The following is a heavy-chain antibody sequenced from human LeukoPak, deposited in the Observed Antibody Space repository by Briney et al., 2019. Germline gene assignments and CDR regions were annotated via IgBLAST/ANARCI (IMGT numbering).Heavy chain of an antibody. D-gene: IGHD3-22*01. CDR3: ARRLHYYDSSGYYDY. J-gene: IGHJ4*02. CDR1: GGSISSYC. V-gene: IGHV4-59*12. Sequence: PSETLSLTCTVSGGSISSYCGSWIRQPPGKGLEWIGYIYYSGSTNYNPSLKSRVTISVDTSKNQFSLKLSSVTAADTAVYYCARRLHYYDSSGYYDYWGQGTLVTVSS. CDR2: IYYSGST.